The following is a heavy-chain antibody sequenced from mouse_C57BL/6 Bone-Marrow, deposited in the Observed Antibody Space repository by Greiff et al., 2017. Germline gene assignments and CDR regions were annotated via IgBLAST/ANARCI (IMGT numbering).Heavy chain of an antibody. V-gene: IGHV5-16*01. CDR3: ARTRGYYFDY. Sequence: EVKLVESGGGLVQPGGSLKLSCAASGFTFSDYGMAWVRQAPEKGLEWVANINYDGSSTYYLDSLKSRFIISRDNAKNILYLQMSSLKSEDTATYYCARTRGYYFDYGGQGTTLTVSS. J-gene: IGHJ2*01. CDR1: GFTFSDYG. CDR2: INYDGSST. D-gene: IGHD3-3*01.